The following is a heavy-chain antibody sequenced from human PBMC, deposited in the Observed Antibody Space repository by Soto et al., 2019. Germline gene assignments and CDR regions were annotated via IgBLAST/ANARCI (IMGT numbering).Heavy chain of an antibody. CDR2: INAGYGNT. D-gene: IGHD7-27*01. V-gene: IGHV1-3*01. CDR3: ARDTGDGTFDF. J-gene: IGHJ4*02. CDR1: GYTFSSYA. Sequence: ASVKVSCKASGYTFSSYAMHWVRQAPGQRLEWMGWINAGYGNTKSSQRFQDRVTISRDTSASTAYMELTSLRSEDTAVYYCARDTGDGTFDFWGQGTLVTVSS.